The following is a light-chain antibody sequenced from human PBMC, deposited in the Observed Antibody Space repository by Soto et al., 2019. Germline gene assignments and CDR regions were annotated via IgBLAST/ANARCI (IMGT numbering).Light chain of an antibody. V-gene: IGKV3-15*01. CDR3: QLYKRGPPRT. CDR2: GAS. CDR1: QSVSTN. Sequence: EIVMTQSPATLSVSPGDRATLSCRASQSVSTNLAWYQQKPGQAPRLLIYGASTRATGVPARFSGSGSGTEFTLSLSSLQSEDFALSYCQLYKRGPPRTFGQGTKVDTK. J-gene: IGKJ1*01.